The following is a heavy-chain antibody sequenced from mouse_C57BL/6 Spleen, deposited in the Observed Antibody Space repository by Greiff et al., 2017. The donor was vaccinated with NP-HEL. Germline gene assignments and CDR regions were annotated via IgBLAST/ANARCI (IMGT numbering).Heavy chain of an antibody. CDR1: GYTFTSYW. CDR3: ARTLYGSTWFAY. V-gene: IGHV1-53*01. D-gene: IGHD1-1*01. J-gene: IGHJ3*01. CDR2: VNPSNGGT. Sequence: QVQLQQPGTELVKPGASVKLSCKASGYTFTSYWMHWVKQRPGQGLEWIGNVNPSNGGTNYNEKFKSKATLTVDKSSSTAYMQLSSLTSEDSAVYYCARTLYGSTWFAYWGQGTLVTVSA.